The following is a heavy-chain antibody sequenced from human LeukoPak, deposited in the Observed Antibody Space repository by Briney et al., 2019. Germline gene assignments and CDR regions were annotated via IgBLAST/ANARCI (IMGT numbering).Heavy chain of an antibody. D-gene: IGHD3-10*01. V-gene: IGHV4-34*01. CDR1: GGSFSGYY. Sequence: SETLSLTCAVYGGSFSGYYWSWIRQPPGKGLEWIGEINHSGSTNYNPSLKSRVTISVDTSKNQFSLKLSSVTAADTAVYYCARGWGLLWFGEFNWGQGTLVTVSS. CDR3: ARGWGLLWFGEFN. CDR2: INHSGST. J-gene: IGHJ4*02.